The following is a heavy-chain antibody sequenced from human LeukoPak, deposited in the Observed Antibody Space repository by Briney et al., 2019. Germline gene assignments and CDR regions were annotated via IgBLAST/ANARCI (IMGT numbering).Heavy chain of an antibody. V-gene: IGHV3-23*01. D-gene: IGHD3-10*01. Sequence: GGSLRLSCAASGFTFSSYAMSWVRQAPGKGLEWVSAISGSGGSTYYADSVKGRFTISRDNSKNTLYLQMNSLRAEDTAVYYCAKKPTYYYGSGSCRPPGYFDYWGQGTLVTVSS. CDR1: GFTFSSYA. CDR2: ISGSGGST. CDR3: AKKPTYYYGSGSCRPPGYFDY. J-gene: IGHJ4*02.